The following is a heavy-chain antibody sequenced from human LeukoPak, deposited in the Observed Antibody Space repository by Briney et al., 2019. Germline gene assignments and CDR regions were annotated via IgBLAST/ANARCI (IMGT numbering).Heavy chain of an antibody. V-gene: IGHV4-31*03. CDR2: IYYSGST. D-gene: IGHD3-16*01. Sequence: SQTLSLTCTVSGGSISSGGYYWSWIRQHPGKGLEWIGYIYYSGSTYYNPSLKSRVTISVDTSKNQFSLQLNFVTPEDTAVYYCARESGDYVKFDYWGQGTLVTVSS. CDR3: ARESGDYVKFDY. J-gene: IGHJ4*02. CDR1: GGSISSGGYY.